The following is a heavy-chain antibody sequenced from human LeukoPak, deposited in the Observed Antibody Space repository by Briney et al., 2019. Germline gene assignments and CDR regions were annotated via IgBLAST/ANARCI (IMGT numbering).Heavy chain of an antibody. CDR1: GFTFSSYW. CDR3: ARVGDYYGSGSYYNGDY. D-gene: IGHD3-10*01. J-gene: IGHJ4*02. Sequence: GGSLRLSCAASGFTFSSYWMSWVRQAPGKGLEWVANIKQDGSEKYYVDSVKGRFTISRDNAKNSLYLQMNSLRAEDTAVYYCARVGDYYGSGSYYNGDYWGQGTLVTVSS. V-gene: IGHV3-7*01. CDR2: IKQDGSEK.